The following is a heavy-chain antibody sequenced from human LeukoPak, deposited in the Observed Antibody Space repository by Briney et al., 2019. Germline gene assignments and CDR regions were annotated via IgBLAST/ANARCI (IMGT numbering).Heavy chain of an antibody. CDR1: GGSFSGYY. D-gene: IGHD2-15*01. J-gene: IGHJ6*02. CDR2: INHSGST. CDR3: ARGPILGYCSGGSCYSYYYGMDV. Sequence: SETLSLTCAVYGGSFSGYYWSWLRQPPGKGLEWIGEINHSGSTNYNPSLKSRVTISVDTSKNQFSLKLSSVTAADTAVYYCARGPILGYCSGGSCYSYYYGMDVWGQGTTVTVSS. V-gene: IGHV4-34*01.